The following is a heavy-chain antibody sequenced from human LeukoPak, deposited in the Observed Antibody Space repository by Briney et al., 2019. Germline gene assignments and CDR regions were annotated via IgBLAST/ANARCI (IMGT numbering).Heavy chain of an antibody. V-gene: IGHV3-23*01. CDR3: AKTNTYVNFDY. J-gene: IGHJ4*02. D-gene: IGHD1/OR15-1a*01. CDR2: VSGSGDIT. Sequence: PGGSLRLSCTASGFTFSNSAMSWVRQAPGKGLEWVSIVSGSGDITYYADSVKGRFTISRDNSKNTLYLQMNSLRAEDTAVYYCAKTNTYVNFDYWGQGTLVTASS. CDR1: GFTFSNSA.